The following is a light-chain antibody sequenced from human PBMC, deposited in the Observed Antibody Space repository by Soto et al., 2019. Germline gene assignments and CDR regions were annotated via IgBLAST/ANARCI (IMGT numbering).Light chain of an antibody. Sequence: QSVLTQPASVSGSPGQSITISCTGTSSDVGAYNLVSWYQQHPGRAPKLFIFYVSDRPSGVSTRFSGSKSGNTASLTISGLQAEDEDFYYCSSYTNTSTLMFGGGTKLTVL. J-gene: IGLJ3*02. V-gene: IGLV2-14*02. CDR3: SSYTNTSTLM. CDR2: YVS. CDR1: SSDVGAYNL.